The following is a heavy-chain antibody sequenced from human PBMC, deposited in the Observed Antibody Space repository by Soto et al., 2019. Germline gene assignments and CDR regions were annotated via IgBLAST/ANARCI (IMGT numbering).Heavy chain of an antibody. CDR1: GGSISSSSYY. D-gene: IGHD6-13*01. V-gene: IGHV4-39*01. CDR3: ARVVWYSSSPWDY. Sequence: QLQLQESGPGLVKPSETLSLTCTVSGGSISSSSYYWGWIRQPPGKGLEWIGSIYYSGSTYYNPSLKSRVTISVDTSKNQFSLKLSSVTAADTAVYYCARVVWYSSSPWDYWGQGTLVTVSS. J-gene: IGHJ4*02. CDR2: IYYSGST.